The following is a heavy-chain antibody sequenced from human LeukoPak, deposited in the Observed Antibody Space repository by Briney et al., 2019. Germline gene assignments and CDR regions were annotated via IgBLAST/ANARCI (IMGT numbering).Heavy chain of an antibody. CDR3: ARGRRIHSGSKRYYFDY. J-gene: IGHJ4*02. D-gene: IGHD1-26*01. CDR1: GYTFTGYY. Sequence: GASVRVSCKTSGYTFTGYYMHWVRQAPGQGLEWMGWMNPNSGNTGYAQKFQGRVTMTRNTSISTAYMELSSLRSEDTAVYYCARGRRIHSGSKRYYFDYWGQGTLVTVSS. V-gene: IGHV1-8*02. CDR2: MNPNSGNT.